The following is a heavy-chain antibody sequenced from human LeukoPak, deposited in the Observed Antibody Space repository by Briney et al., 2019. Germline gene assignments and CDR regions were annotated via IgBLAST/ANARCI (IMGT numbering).Heavy chain of an antibody. CDR2: ILVVLGVA. CDR3: AAGTPNIVAHDAFDI. J-gene: IGHJ3*02. CDR1: GFTFTSSA. Sequence: SLKVSCKASGFTFTSSAMQWVRQARGQRLEWIGWILVVLGVANKAKKFQERVTITRDMSTSTAYMELSSLRSEDTAVYYCAAGTPNIVAHDAFDIWGQGTMVTVS. D-gene: IGHD5-12*01. V-gene: IGHV1-58*02.